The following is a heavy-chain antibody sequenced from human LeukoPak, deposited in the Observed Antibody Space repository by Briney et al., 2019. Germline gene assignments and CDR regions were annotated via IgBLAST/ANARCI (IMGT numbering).Heavy chain of an antibody. V-gene: IGHV3-23*01. D-gene: IGHD5-24*01. CDR3: AKTLQRWLQPYFDY. J-gene: IGHJ4*02. CDR1: GFAFSSYV. Sequence: GGSLRLSCAASGFAFSSYVMSWVRQAPGKGLEWVSGISGSGGSTYYADSVKGRFTISRDNSKNTLYLQMNSLRAEDTAVYYCAKTLQRWLQPYFDYWGQGTLVTVSS. CDR2: ISGSGGST.